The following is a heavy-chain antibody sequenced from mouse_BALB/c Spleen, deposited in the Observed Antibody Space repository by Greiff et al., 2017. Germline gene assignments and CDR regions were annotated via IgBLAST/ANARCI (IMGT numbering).Heavy chain of an antibody. V-gene: IGHV1S81*02. Sequence: QVQLKESGAELVKPGASVKLSCKASGYTFTSYYMYWVKQRPGQGLEWIGEINPSNGGTNFNEKFKSKATLTVDKSSSTAYMQLSSLTSEDSAVYYCTRGGLPYFDYWGQGTTLTVSS. D-gene: IGHD2-4*01. CDR1: GYTFTSYY. J-gene: IGHJ2*01. CDR3: TRGGLPYFDY. CDR2: INPSNGGT.